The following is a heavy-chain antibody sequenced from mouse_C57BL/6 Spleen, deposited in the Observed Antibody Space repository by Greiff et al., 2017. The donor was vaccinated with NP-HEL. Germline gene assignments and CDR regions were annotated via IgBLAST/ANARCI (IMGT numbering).Heavy chain of an antibody. CDR1: GFTFSDYG. Sequence: EVKLVESGGGLVKPGGSLKLSCAASGFTFSDYGMHWVRQAPEKGLEWVAYISSGSSTIYYADTVKGRFTISRDNAKNTLFLQMTSLRSEDTAMYYCSRTAVGYAMDYWGQGTSVTVSS. V-gene: IGHV5-17*01. CDR2: ISSGSSTI. D-gene: IGHD1-1*01. CDR3: SRTAVGYAMDY. J-gene: IGHJ4*01.